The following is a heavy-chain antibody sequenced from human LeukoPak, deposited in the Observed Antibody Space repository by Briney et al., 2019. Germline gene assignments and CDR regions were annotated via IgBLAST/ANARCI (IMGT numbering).Heavy chain of an antibody. D-gene: IGHD6-6*01. CDR1: GYTLTELS. CDR3: ATARPYYYGMDV. CDR2: FDPEDGET. J-gene: IGHJ6*02. Sequence: ASVKVSCKVSGYTLTELSMHWVRQAPGKGREWMGGFDPEDGETIYAQKFQGRVTMTEDTSTDTAYMELSSLRSEDTAVYYCATARPYYYGMDVWGQGTTVTVSS. V-gene: IGHV1-24*01.